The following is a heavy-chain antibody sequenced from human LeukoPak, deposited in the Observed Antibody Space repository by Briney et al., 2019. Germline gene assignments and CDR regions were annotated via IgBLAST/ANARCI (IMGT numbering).Heavy chain of an antibody. J-gene: IGHJ6*03. CDR1: GYTFTSYD. D-gene: IGHD6-13*01. V-gene: IGHV7-4-1*02. CDR3: AREAGLYSSSWLWEESYYYYMDV. Sequence: GASVKVSCKASGYTFTSYDINWVRQATGQGLEWMGWINTNTWNPTYAQGFTGRFVFSLDTSVSTAYLQISSLKAEDTAVYYCAREAGLYSSSWLWEESYYYYMDVWGKGTKVTVSS. CDR2: INTNTWNP.